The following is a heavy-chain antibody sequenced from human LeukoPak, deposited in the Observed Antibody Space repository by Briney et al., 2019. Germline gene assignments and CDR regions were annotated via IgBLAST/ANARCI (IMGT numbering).Heavy chain of an antibody. CDR1: GFTLSNSW. CDR3: AGGGSSSWSHFDY. CDR2: TNGDGNDI. D-gene: IGHD6-13*01. Sequence: PGGSLRLSCAVSGFTLSNSWMHWVRQAPGKGLVWVARTNGDGNDISYADSVKGRFTISRDSAGNTLYLQMNSLRAEDTAVYYCAGGGSSSWSHFDYWGQGTLVTVSS. V-gene: IGHV3-74*01. J-gene: IGHJ4*02.